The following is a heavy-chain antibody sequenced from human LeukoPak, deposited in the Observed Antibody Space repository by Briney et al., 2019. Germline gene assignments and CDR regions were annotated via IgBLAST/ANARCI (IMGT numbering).Heavy chain of an antibody. CDR1: GFTFSSYG. CDR2: ISYDGSNK. D-gene: IGHD2-15*01. CDR3: ARDSPLRGFDY. Sequence: GGSLRLSCAASGFTFSSYGMHWVRQAPGKGLEWVAVISYDGSNKYYADSVKGRFTISRDNSKNTLYLQMNSLRAEDTAVYYCARDSPLRGFDYWGQGTLVTVSS. V-gene: IGHV3-30*03. J-gene: IGHJ4*02.